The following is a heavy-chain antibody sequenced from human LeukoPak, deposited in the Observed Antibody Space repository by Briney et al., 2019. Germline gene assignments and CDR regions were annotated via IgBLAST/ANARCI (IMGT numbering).Heavy chain of an antibody. CDR2: IYSAGRGGST. CDR1: GFTVSSNY. D-gene: IGHD6-19*01. J-gene: IGHJ4*02. V-gene: IGHV3-53*01. CDR3: ARVGYSGGSYYFDF. Sequence: GGSLRLSCAVSGFTVSSNYMTWVRQAPGKGLEWVSVIYSAGRGGSTYYVDSVKGRFTISRDNAKNSLYLQMNSLRAEDTAVYYCARVGYSGGSYYFDFWGQGTLVTVSS.